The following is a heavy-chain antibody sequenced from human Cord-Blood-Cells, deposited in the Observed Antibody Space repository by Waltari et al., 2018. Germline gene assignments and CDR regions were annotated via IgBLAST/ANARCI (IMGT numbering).Heavy chain of an antibody. CDR2: IYYSGST. V-gene: IGHV4-39*01. J-gene: IGHJ4*02. D-gene: IGHD3-9*01. CDR1: GGSISSSRYY. CDR3: ARLRYFDWLFDY. Sequence: QLHLQESGLGLVTPSAALCLTSTVPGGSISSSRYYWGWHRQPPGKGLEWIGSIYYSGSTYYNPSLKSRVTISVDTSKNQFSLKLSSVTAADTAVYYCARLRYFDWLFDYWGQGTLVTVSS.